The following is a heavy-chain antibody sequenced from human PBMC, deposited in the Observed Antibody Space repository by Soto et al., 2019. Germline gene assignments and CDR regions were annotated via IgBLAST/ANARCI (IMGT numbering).Heavy chain of an antibody. V-gene: IGHV3-21*01. J-gene: IGHJ6*02. Sequence: GGSLRLSCAASGFTFSSYSMNWVRQAPGKGLEWVSSISSSSSYIYYADSVKGRFTISRDNAKNSLYLQMNSLRAEDTAVYYRTRRIRDGYSDYYYYGKDVWGQGTTVTVSS. CDR2: ISSSSSYI. D-gene: IGHD5-18*01. CDR1: GFTFSSYS. CDR3: TRRIRDGYSDYYYYGKDV.